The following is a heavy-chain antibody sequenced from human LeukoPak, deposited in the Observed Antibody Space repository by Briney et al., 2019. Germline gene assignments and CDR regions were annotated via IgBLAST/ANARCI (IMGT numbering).Heavy chain of an antibody. D-gene: IGHD6-13*01. J-gene: IGHJ3*02. Sequence: GGSLRLSCAASGFTFSNHGMTWVRQAPGKGLEWVSFISGNAGTTYYADSVEGRFTISRDNSKNTLYLQMNRLSAEDTAVYYCARGKEQQLYAFDIWGQGTMVTVSS. CDR3: ARGKEQQLYAFDI. V-gene: IGHV3-23*01. CDR2: ISGNAGTT. CDR1: GFTFSNHG.